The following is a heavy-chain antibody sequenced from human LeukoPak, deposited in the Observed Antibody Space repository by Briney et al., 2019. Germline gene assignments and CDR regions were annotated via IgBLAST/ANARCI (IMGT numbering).Heavy chain of an antibody. D-gene: IGHD4-17*01. V-gene: IGHV1-18*01. J-gene: IGHJ4*02. Sequence: GASVKVSCKAAGYTFGNYGIKWVRQAPGQGLEWMGWISAYNGNTNYAQKLQGRVTMTTDTSTSTAYMELRSLRSDDTAVYYCARSTVTRVFGLEYYFDYWGQGTLVTVSS. CDR2: ISAYNGNT. CDR1: GYTFGNYG. CDR3: ARSTVTRVFGLEYYFDY.